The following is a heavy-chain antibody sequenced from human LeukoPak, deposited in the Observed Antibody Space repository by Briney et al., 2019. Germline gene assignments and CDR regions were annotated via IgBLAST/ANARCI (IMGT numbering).Heavy chain of an antibody. D-gene: IGHD6-13*01. V-gene: IGHV3-30*18. Sequence: GRSLRLPCAASRFTFSYFAMHWVRQAPGKGLEWVAVLSDDGSNKFYADSVKGRFTISRDNSKNTLYLQMNSLRAEDTAFYYCAKDPHSSSWYYFDSWGQGTLVTVSS. CDR2: LSDDGSNK. CDR3: AKDPHSSSWYYFDS. CDR1: RFTFSYFA. J-gene: IGHJ4*02.